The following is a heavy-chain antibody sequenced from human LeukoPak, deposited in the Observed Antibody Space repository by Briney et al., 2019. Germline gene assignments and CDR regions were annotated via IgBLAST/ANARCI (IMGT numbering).Heavy chain of an antibody. CDR3: ARAPFALGLFDY. CDR2: IYYSGTT. V-gene: IGHV4-39*07. J-gene: IGHJ4*02. D-gene: IGHD7-27*01. CDR1: RGSIRHNDYY. Sequence: PSETLSLTCSVSRGSIRHNDYYWGWIRQPPGKGLEWIGNIYYSGTTYYNPSLKSRVTISVDTSKNQFSLKLSSVTAADTAVYYCARAPFALGLFDYWGQGTLVTVSS.